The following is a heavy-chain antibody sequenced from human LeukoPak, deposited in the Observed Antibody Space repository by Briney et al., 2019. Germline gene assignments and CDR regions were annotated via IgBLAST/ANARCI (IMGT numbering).Heavy chain of an antibody. CDR1: GLTFSSND. J-gene: IGHJ4*02. V-gene: IGHV3-30*01. CDR2: ISSDGSNE. CDR3: ARRATALDY. D-gene: IGHD5-18*01. Sequence: PGGSLRLSCAASGLTFSSNDMHWVRQAPGKGLEWVAVISSDGSNEDYADSVKGRFTISRDNSKDTLHLQMNSLRAEDTAVYYCARRATALDYWGQGTLVTVSS.